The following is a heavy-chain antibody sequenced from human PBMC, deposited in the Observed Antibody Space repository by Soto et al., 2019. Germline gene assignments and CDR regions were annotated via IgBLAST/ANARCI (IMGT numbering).Heavy chain of an antibody. V-gene: IGHV3-9*01. Sequence: GGSLRLSCAASGFTFDDYAMHWVRQAPGKGLEWVSGISWNSGSIGDADSVKGRFTISRDNAKNSLYLQMNSLRAEDTALYYCAKALYSSGWNGFDAFDIWGQGTMVTVSS. D-gene: IGHD6-19*01. J-gene: IGHJ3*02. CDR3: AKALYSSGWNGFDAFDI. CDR2: ISWNSGSI. CDR1: GFTFDDYA.